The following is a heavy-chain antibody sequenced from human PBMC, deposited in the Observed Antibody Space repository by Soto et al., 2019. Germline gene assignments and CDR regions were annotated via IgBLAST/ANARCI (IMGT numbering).Heavy chain of an antibody. CDR3: AREGGPCSGGTCYSVYYFGMDL. J-gene: IGHJ6*02. D-gene: IGHD2-15*01. V-gene: IGHV3-74*01. CDR2: ISSDGSDT. CDR1: GFTFNTYW. Sequence: PGGSLRLSCAASGFTFNTYWMHWFRQAPGKGLVWVSRISSDGSDTTYADSVKGRFTISRDNAWKTLYLQMNSLRAEDTAVYYCAREGGPCSGGTCYSVYYFGMDLWGQGTTVTV.